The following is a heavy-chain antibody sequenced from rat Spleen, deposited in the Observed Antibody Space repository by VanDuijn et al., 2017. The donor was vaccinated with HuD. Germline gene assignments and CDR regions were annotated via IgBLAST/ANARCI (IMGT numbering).Heavy chain of an antibody. CDR2: ISYDGTNT. CDR3: ARRNYDGTYYYYWYFDF. CDR1: GFTFSDYN. D-gene: IGHD1-12*02. Sequence: EVQLVESGGGLVQPGRSLKLSCAASGFTFSDYNMAWVRQAPKKGLEWVATISYDGTNTYYRESVKGRFTISRDDAKSTLYLQMGSLRSEDTATYYCARRNYDGTYYYYWYFDFWGPGTMVTVSS. J-gene: IGHJ1*01. V-gene: IGHV5-7*01.